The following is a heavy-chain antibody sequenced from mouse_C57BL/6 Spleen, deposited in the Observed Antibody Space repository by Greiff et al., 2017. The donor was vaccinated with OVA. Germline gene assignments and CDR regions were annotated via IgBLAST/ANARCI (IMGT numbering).Heavy chain of an antibody. V-gene: IGHV5-6*01. J-gene: IGHJ2*01. CDR3: ARHSAGDVDY. CDR2: ISSGGSST. Sequence: EVNLVESGGDLVKPGGSLKLSCAASGFTFSSYGMSWVRQTPDKRLEWVATISSGGSSTYYTDSVKWLFTISRDKAKNTLYLQMSSLKSEDTAMYYGARHSAGDVDYWGQGTTLTVSS. D-gene: IGHD6-1*01. CDR1: GFTFSSYG.